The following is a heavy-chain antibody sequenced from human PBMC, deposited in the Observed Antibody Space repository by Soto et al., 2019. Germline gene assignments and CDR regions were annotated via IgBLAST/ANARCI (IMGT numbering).Heavy chain of an antibody. V-gene: IGHV1-2*02. CDR3: ARDPATMVRIKDAFDI. CDR1: GYTFTGYY. D-gene: IGHD3-10*01. J-gene: IGHJ3*02. Sequence: QVQLVQSGAEVKKPGASVKVSCKASGYTFTGYYMHWVRQAPGQGLEWMGWINPNSGGTNYAQKFQGRVTMTRDTSISTAYMELSRLRSDDTAVYYCARDPATMVRIKDAFDIWGQGTMVTVSS. CDR2: INPNSGGT.